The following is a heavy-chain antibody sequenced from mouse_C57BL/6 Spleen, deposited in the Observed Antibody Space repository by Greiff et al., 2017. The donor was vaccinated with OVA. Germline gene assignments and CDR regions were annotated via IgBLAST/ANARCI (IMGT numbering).Heavy chain of an antibody. Sequence: DVKLVESGPGLVKPSQSLSLTCSVTGYSITSGYYWNWIRQFPGNKLEWMGYISYDGSNNYNPSLKNRISITRDTSKNQFFLKLNSVTTEDTATYYCAIYYGSSYGWFAYWGQGTLVTVSA. J-gene: IGHJ3*01. D-gene: IGHD1-1*01. CDR2: ISYDGSN. CDR1: GYSITSGYY. CDR3: AIYYGSSYGWFAY. V-gene: IGHV3-6*01.